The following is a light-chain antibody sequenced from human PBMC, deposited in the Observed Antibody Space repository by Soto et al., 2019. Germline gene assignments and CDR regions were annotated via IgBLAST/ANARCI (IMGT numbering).Light chain of an antibody. CDR1: QGISSY. CDR3: QQVKSYPLT. J-gene: IGKJ4*01. V-gene: IGKV1-9*01. CDR2: AAS. Sequence: DIQLTQSPSFLSTSVGDRVTITCRASQGISSYLAWYQQTAGKAPKLLIYAASTLQGGVPSRFSGSASGTEFTLTISSLQPEDFATYYCQQVKSYPLTFGGGTRVEIK.